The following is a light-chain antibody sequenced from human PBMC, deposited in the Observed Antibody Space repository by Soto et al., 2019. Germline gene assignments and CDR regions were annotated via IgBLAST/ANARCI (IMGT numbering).Light chain of an antibody. CDR3: QQYNTYSQT. Sequence: DIQMTQSPPTLSASVGDRVTITCRASQSISGWLAWYQQKPGKAPKLLIYDASNLEGGVPSRFSGTGSGTEFTLTISSLQPEDFATYYCQQYNTYSQTFGPGTKVEI. CDR2: DAS. J-gene: IGKJ1*01. CDR1: QSISGW. V-gene: IGKV1-5*01.